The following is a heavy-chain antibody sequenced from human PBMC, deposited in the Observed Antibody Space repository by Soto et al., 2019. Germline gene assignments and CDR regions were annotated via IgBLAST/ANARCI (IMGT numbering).Heavy chain of an antibody. CDR2: FIPVYRTL. CDR1: GHTLTEFS. D-gene: IGHD3-3*01. V-gene: IGHV1-24*01. J-gene: IGHJ4*02. CDR3: ATGVIWIGYFTVDS. Sequence: GASVKVSCKISGHTLTEFSIHWVRQAPGKGLEWMGGFIPVYRTLNYAQKFQGRVTITADESTGTAYMTLSSLASDDTAVYYCATGVIWIGYFTVDSWGQGTRVTVSS.